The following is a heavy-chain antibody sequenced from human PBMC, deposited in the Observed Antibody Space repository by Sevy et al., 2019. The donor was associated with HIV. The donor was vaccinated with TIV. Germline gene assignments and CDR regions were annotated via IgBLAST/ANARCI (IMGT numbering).Heavy chain of an antibody. Sequence: ASVKVSCKASGYTFTSYGISWVRQAPGQGLEWMGWISPHNGKTNYAQKLQGRVTMTTDTSTSTAYMEVRSLRSDDTAVYYCARGYNWNINFDYWGQGTLVTVS. CDR3: ARGYNWNINFDY. J-gene: IGHJ4*02. V-gene: IGHV1-18*01. D-gene: IGHD1-1*01. CDR2: ISPHNGKT. CDR1: GYTFTSYG.